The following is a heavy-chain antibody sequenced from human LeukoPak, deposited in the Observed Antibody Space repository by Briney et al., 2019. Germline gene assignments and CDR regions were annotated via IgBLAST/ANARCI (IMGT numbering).Heavy chain of an antibody. CDR1: GGSISSSSYY. V-gene: IGHV4-39*01. CDR2: IYYSGST. J-gene: IGHJ4*02. Sequence: SETLSLTCTVSGGSISSSSYYWGWIRQPPGKGLEWIGSIYYSGSTYYNPSLKSRVTISVDTSKNQFSLKLSSVTAADTAVYYCARGRYNYGYIFDYWGQGTLVTVSS. CDR3: ARGRYNYGYIFDY. D-gene: IGHD5-18*01.